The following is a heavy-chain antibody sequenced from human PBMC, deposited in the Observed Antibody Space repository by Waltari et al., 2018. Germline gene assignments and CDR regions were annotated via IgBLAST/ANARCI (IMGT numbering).Heavy chain of an antibody. J-gene: IGHJ4*02. Sequence: EAQLVQSGGGLVQPGGSLTLSCAASGFTISRFWMTWTRQAPGQGRQWVANIGPDGSDKYYVDSVKGRFTISRDNAENSLLLQMSSLRVEDTALYYCVGWNDPINSWGQGTLVAVSS. D-gene: IGHD1-1*01. V-gene: IGHV3-7*01. CDR3: VGWNDPINS. CDR2: IGPDGSDK. CDR1: GFTISRFW.